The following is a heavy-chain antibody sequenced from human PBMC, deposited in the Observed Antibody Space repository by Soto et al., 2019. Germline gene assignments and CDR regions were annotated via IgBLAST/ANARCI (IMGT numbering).Heavy chain of an antibody. Sequence: GSLRLSCAASGFTFSDYYMSWIRQAPGKGLEWVSYISSSGSTIYYADSVKGRFTISRDNAKNSLYLQMNSLRAEDTAVYYCARGPDYYDSSGYYFYPFFDYWGQGTLVTVSS. CDR2: ISSSGSTI. J-gene: IGHJ4*02. V-gene: IGHV3-11*01. D-gene: IGHD3-22*01. CDR1: GFTFSDYY. CDR3: ARGPDYYDSSGYYFYPFFDY.